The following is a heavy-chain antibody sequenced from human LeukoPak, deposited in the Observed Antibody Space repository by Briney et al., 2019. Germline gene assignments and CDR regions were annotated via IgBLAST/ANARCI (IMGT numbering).Heavy chain of an antibody. CDR3: AKDMAKVGATNFDY. Sequence: GRSLRLSCAASGFTFDDYATHWVRQAPGKGLEWVSGISWNSGSIGYADSVKGRFTISRDNAKNSLYLQMNSLRAEDTALYYCAKDMAKVGATNFDYWGQGTLVTVSS. CDR2: ISWNSGSI. CDR1: GFTFDDYA. J-gene: IGHJ4*02. V-gene: IGHV3-9*01. D-gene: IGHD1-26*01.